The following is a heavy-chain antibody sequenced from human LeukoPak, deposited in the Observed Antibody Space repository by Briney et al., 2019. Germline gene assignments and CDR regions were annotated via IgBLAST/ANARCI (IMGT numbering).Heavy chain of an antibody. D-gene: IGHD3-22*01. CDR3: AKDPLAQLYDSSGYYEDYFDY. J-gene: IGHJ4*02. V-gene: IGHV3-23*01. CDR2: ISGSGGST. CDR1: GFTFSSYA. Sequence: GGSLRLSCAASGFTFSSYAMSWVRQAPGKGLEWVSAISGSGGSTYYADSVKGRFTISRDNSKNTLYLQMNSLRAEDTAVYYCAKDPLAQLYDSSGYYEDYFDYWGQGTLVTVSS.